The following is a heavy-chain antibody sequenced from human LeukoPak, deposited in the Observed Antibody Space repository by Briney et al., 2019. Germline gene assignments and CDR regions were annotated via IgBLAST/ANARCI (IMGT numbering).Heavy chain of an antibody. Sequence: PSEPLSLTCSVSVGSISSSSYYWGRVRQPPGKGLEWIGSMFYSGSIYYNPSLKSRVTISVETSKNQFSLKLSSVTAADTAVYYCASRVTIFGVAAYFDYWRQGAVVTVSS. J-gene: IGHJ4*02. CDR1: VGSISSSSYY. D-gene: IGHD3-3*01. CDR3: ASRVTIFGVAAYFDY. V-gene: IGHV4-39*07. CDR2: MFYSGSI.